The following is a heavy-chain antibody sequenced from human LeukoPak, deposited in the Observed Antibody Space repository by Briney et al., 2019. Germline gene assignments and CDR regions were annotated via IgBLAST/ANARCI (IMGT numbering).Heavy chain of an antibody. V-gene: IGHV4-39*01. D-gene: IGHD6-19*01. CDR2: IYYSGSP. J-gene: IGHJ4*02. Sequence: SETLSLTCTVSGDSIGSSTYFWGWIPQPPGKGREGIGSIYYSGSPYYNPSLKSRVTISVDTSKNQFSLKLSSVTAADTAVYFCAEHKGITGYSSGWFDYWGQGTLVTVSS. CDR1: GDSIGSSTYF. CDR3: AEHKGITGYSSGWFDY.